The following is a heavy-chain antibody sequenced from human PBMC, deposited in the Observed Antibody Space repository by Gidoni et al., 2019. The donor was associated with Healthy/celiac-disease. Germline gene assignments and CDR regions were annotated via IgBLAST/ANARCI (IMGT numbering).Heavy chain of an antibody. CDR1: GGSISSGCYY. CDR2: IYYSGST. CDR3: ARYSSSSKGPYFDY. J-gene: IGHJ4*02. Sequence: QVQLQESGPGLVKPSQPLSLTCTVSGGSISSGCYYWSWIRQHPGKGLEWIGYIYYSGSTYYNPTLKSRVTISVDTSKNQFSLKLSSVTAADTAVYYCARYSSSSKGPYFDYWGQGTLVTVSS. V-gene: IGHV4-31*03. D-gene: IGHD6-6*01.